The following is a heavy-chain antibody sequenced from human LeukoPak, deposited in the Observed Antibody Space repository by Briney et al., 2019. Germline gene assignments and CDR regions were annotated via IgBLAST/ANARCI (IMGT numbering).Heavy chain of an antibody. CDR2: ISGSGGST. J-gene: IGHJ4*02. CDR3: AKDLPSAYCGGDCYSGTPDY. V-gene: IGHV3-23*01. D-gene: IGHD2-21*02. Sequence: GGSLRLSCAASGFTFSSYAMSWVRQAPXXGLEWVSTISGSGGSTYYADSVKGRFTISRDNSKNTLYLQMNSLRAEDTAVYYCAKDLPSAYCGGDCYSGTPDYWGQGTLVTVSS. CDR1: GFTFSSYA.